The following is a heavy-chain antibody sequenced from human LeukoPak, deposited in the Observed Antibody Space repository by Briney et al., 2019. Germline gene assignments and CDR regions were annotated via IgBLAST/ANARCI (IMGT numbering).Heavy chain of an antibody. CDR3: ARWATSFDL. CDR1: GFTFGNYW. D-gene: IGHD4-11*01. Sequence: GGSLRLSCAASGFTFGNYWMSWVRQAPGKGLEWVANINQDGSDKYYVDSVTGRFTISRDNAKNSLYLQMNSLRAEDTAVYYCARWATSFDLWGGGTLVTVSS. V-gene: IGHV3-7*01. J-gene: IGHJ4*02. CDR2: INQDGSDK.